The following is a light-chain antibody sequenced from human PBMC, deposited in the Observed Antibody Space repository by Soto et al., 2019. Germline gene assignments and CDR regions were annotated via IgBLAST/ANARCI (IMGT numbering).Light chain of an antibody. V-gene: IGKV1-5*01. CDR1: QTLDTW. Sequence: DIQMTQSPSTLSVSVGDRVTITCRASQTLDTWLAWYQQKPGRAPKLLIYDASTLESGVPSRFSGSGSETEFTLTISRLQPDDFATYFCHSRAFGQGTRLEIK. J-gene: IGKJ5*01. CDR3: HSRA. CDR2: DAS.